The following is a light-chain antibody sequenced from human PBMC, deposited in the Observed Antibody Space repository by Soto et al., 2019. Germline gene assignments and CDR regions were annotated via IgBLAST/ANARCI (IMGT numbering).Light chain of an antibody. J-gene: IGKJ1*01. CDR2: GAS. V-gene: IGKV3-20*01. CDR3: QQYGSSGT. CDR1: QSVSNNY. Sequence: IVFTHSPSTLTLSXVARATLSXXARQSVSNNYLAWYQQKPGQAPRLLIYGASNRATGIPDRFSGSGSGTDFTLTISRLEPEDFAVYYCQQYGSSGTFGQGTKVDNK.